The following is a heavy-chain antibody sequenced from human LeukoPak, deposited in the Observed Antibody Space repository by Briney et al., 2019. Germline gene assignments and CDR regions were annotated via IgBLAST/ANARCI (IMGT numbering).Heavy chain of an antibody. V-gene: IGHV3-23*01. Sequence: TGGSLRLSCAASGFTFSSYAMSWVRQAPGKGLEWVSAISGSGGSTYYADSVKGWFTISRDNSKNTLYLQMNSLRAEDTAVYYCAKDPVVITRIDYWGQGTLVTVSS. CDR2: ISGSGGST. CDR1: GFTFSSYA. J-gene: IGHJ4*02. D-gene: IGHD3-22*01. CDR3: AKDPVVITRIDY.